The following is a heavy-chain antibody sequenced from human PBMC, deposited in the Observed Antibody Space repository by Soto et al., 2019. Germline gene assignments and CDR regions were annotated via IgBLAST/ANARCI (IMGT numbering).Heavy chain of an antibody. Sequence: SETLSLTCAVYGGSFSGYYWSWIRQPPGKGLEWIGEINHSGSTNYNPSLKSRVTISVDTSKNQFSLKLSSVTAADTAVYYCARGSKKAASDYWGQGTLVTGS. CDR2: INHSGST. J-gene: IGHJ4*02. CDR3: ARGSKKAASDY. CDR1: GGSFSGYY. V-gene: IGHV4-34*01.